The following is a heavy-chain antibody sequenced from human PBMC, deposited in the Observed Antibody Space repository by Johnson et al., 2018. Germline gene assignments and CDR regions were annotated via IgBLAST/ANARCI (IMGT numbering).Heavy chain of an antibody. J-gene: IGHJ6*02. D-gene: IGHD3-10*01. CDR2: IYYSGST. V-gene: IGHV4-39*01. CDR1: GGSISSSSYY. CDR3: ARRFGLRGMDV. Sequence: QVELQEWGPGLVKPSETLSLSCTVSGGSISSSSYYWGWIRQSPGKGLEWIGTIYYSGSTYANPSPKSRVTISVDTSKNQFSLKLSSVTAADPAVYYWARRFGLRGMDVWGQGTAVTVSS.